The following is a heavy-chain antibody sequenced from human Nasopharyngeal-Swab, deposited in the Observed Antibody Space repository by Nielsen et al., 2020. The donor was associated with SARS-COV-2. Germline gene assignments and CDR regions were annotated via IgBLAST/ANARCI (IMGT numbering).Heavy chain of an antibody. CDR3: AKDPGVESPLCFDY. CDR2: ISGSGGST. CDR1: GFTFSSYA. Sequence: GGSLRLSCTASGFTFSSYAMSWVRQAPGKGLEWVSEISGSGGSTYYAESVKGRFTISRDNSKNTPYLQMSSLRAEDTAIYYCAKDPGVESPLCFDYWGQGTLLTVSS. J-gene: IGHJ4*02. V-gene: IGHV3-23*01. D-gene: IGHD4-23*01.